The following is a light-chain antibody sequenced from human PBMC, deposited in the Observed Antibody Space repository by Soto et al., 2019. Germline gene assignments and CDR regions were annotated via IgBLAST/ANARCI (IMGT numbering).Light chain of an antibody. CDR2: GSD. V-gene: IGLV1-44*01. Sequence: QSVLTQPPSASETPGQRVTISCSGSGSNIGGNTVNWYQHFPGTAPKLLIYGSDQRPSGVPNRFSGSKSGTSASLAISELQSEDEADYYCVAWDDGLKGPAFGGGTKVTVL. CDR3: VAWDDGLKGPA. CDR1: GSNIGGNT. J-gene: IGLJ2*01.